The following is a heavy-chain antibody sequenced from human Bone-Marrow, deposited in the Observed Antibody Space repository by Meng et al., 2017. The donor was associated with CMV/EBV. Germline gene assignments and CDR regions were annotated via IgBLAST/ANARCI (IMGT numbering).Heavy chain of an antibody. Sequence: LSLTCAACGFTFSSYDMHWVRQATGKGLEWVSAIGTAGDTYYPGSVKGQFTISRENAKNSLYLQMNSLRAGDTAVYYCAREGIVATFDYWGQGTLVTVSS. CDR3: AREGIVATFDY. D-gene: IGHD5-12*01. J-gene: IGHJ4*02. V-gene: IGHV3-13*03. CDR1: GFTFSSYD. CDR2: IGTAGDT.